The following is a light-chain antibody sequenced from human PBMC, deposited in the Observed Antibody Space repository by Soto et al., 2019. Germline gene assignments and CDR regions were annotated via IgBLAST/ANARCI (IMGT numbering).Light chain of an antibody. CDR1: QSISTW. J-gene: IGKJ1*01. CDR3: QQYNSYSWT. V-gene: IGKV1-5*01. CDR2: DAS. Sequence: DIQMTQSPSTLSASVGDRVTITCRASQSISTWLAWYQQKPGKAPNLLIHDASYLESGVPSRFSGSGSGTEFTLIISSLQPDDSATYYCQQYNSYSWTFGQGTKGEIK.